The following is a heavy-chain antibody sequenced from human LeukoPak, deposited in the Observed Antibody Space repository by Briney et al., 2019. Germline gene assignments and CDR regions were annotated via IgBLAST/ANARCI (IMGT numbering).Heavy chain of an antibody. V-gene: IGHV4-59*08. CDR1: RGSISSYY. J-gene: IGHJ3*02. CDR2: IYYSGST. D-gene: IGHD3-16*02. Sequence: SETLSLTCTVSRGSISSYYWSWIRQPPGKGLEWIGYIYYSGSTNYNPSLKSRVTISVDTSKNQFSLKLSSVTAADTAVYYCARHARYWVGDDAFDIWGQGTMVTVSS. CDR3: ARHARYWVGDDAFDI.